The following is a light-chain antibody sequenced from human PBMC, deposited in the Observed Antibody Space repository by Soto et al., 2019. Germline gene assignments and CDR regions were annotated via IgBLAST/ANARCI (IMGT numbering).Light chain of an antibody. V-gene: IGLV2-14*01. J-gene: IGLJ1*01. CDR2: EVS. Sequence: QSVLTQPASVSGSPGQSITISCTGTSSDVGGYNYVSWYQHHPGKAPKLMIYEVSSRPSGVSNRFSGSKSGNTASLTISGLQADDEADYYCSSYTSSTTPYVFGTGTKVTVL. CDR3: SSYTSSTTPYV. CDR1: SSDVGGYNY.